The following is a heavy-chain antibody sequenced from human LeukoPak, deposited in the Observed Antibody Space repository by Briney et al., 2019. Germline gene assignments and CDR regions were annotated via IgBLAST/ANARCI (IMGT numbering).Heavy chain of an antibody. J-gene: IGHJ4*02. CDR1: GFTFSTYT. V-gene: IGHV3-21*01. Sequence: SGGSLRLSCAVSGFTFSTYTMNWVRQAPGKGLEWVASIGSGGRHIHYADSVKGRFTISRDNAKNSLYLQMNSLRAEDTAVYYCARSGYTYGFDYWGQGALVTVSS. CDR2: IGSGGRHI. CDR3: ARSGYTYGFDY. D-gene: IGHD5-18*01.